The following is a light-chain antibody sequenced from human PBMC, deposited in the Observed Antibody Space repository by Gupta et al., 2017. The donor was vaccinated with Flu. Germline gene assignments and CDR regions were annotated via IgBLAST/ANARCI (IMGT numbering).Light chain of an antibody. Sequence: QSALTQPASVSAAPGQSITISSTCTSIDVAAYEYVSWYHHHPAKAPKLMLYEVSNRPSGVAHRFSGSKSANTASPTTSGLQTEDDADYYCSSDTSSSTDVVFGGGTKLTVL. CDR2: EVS. J-gene: IGLJ2*01. CDR3: SSDTSSSTDVV. CDR1: SIDVAAYEY. V-gene: IGLV2-14*01.